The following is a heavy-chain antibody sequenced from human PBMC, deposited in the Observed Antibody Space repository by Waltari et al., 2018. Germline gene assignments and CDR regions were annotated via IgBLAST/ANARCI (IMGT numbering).Heavy chain of an antibody. Sequence: QVQLVESGGGVVQPGRSLRLSCEGAGSSFSDHGFYWVRQAPGKGLEWVAVISYDGTKNYVADSVKGRFTISRDRPMNTVYLQMNSLREEDTAVYYCARDGWLLSMYYFYYMDVWGKGTTVTVSS. J-gene: IGHJ6*03. CDR2: ISYDGTKN. CDR3: ARDGWLLSMYYFYYMDV. V-gene: IGHV3-30*03. CDR1: GSSFSDHG. D-gene: IGHD5-12*01.